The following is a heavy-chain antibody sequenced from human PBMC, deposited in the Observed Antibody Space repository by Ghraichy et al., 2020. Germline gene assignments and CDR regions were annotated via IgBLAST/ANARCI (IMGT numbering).Heavy chain of an antibody. CDR3: TTFKLERLRRLFDY. CDR1: GFTFSNAW. D-gene: IGHD1-1*01. V-gene: IGHV3-15*01. J-gene: IGHJ4*02. CDR2: IKSKTDGGTT. Sequence: GGSLRLSCAAYGFTFSNAWMSWVRQAPGKGLEWVGRIKSKTDGGTTDYAAPVKGRFTISRDDSKNTLYLQMNSLKTEDTAVYYCTTFKLERLRRLFDYWGQGTLVTVSS.